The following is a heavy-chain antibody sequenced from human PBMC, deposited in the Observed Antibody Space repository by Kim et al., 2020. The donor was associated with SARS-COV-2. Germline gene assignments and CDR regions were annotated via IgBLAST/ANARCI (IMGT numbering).Heavy chain of an antibody. D-gene: IGHD3-10*01. V-gene: IGHV3-33*08. CDR2: IWYDGSNK. Sequence: GGSLRLSCAASGFTFSNYGMHWVRQAPGKGLEWVAVIWYDGSNKYYADSVKGRFTISRDNSKNTLYLQMNSLRAEDTAVYYCARDHSPWGSDNSGDDYWGQGTLVTVSS. J-gene: IGHJ4*02. CDR1: GFTFSNYG. CDR3: ARDHSPWGSDNSGDDY.